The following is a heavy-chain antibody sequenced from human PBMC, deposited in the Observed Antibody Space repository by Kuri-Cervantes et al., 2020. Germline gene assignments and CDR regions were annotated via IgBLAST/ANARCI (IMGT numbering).Heavy chain of an antibody. D-gene: IGHD2-2*01. CDR1: GGTFSSYA. CDR3: ARVWSYCSSTSCSPFDY. CDR2: IIPIFGTA. J-gene: IGHJ4*02. V-gene: IGHV1-69*13. Sequence: SVKVSCKASGGTFSSYAISWVRQAPGQGLEWMGGIIPIFGTANYAQKFQGRVTITADESTSTAYMELSSLRSEDTAVYYCARVWSYCSSTSCSPFDYWGQGTLVTVSS.